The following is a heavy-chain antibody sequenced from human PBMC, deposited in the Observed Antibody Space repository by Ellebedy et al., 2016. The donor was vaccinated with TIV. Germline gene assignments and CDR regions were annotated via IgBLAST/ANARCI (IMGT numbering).Heavy chain of an antibody. CDR3: AREGSAGSPDY. J-gene: IGHJ4*02. V-gene: IGHV3-48*01. D-gene: IGHD3-10*01. Sequence: GESLKISXAATGFTFNSHSMNWVRQAPGKGLEWVSYISSSSSGIYYAESVKGRFTISRDNSKNTLYLQMGSLRTEDMAVYYCAREGSAGSPDYWGQGTLVTVSS. CDR2: ISSSSSGI. CDR1: GFTFNSHS.